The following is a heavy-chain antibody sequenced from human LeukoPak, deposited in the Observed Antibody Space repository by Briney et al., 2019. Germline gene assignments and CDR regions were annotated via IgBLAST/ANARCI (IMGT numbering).Heavy chain of an antibody. D-gene: IGHD6-19*01. CDR1: GFTFSSYA. CDR3: AREVAVAGPIFDY. J-gene: IGHJ4*02. CDR2: ISYDGSNK. Sequence: PGGSLRLSCAASGFTFSSYAMHWVRQAPGKGLEWVAVISYDGSNKYYTDSVKGRFTISRDNSKNTLYLQMNSLRAEDTAVYYCAREVAVAGPIFDYWGQGTLVTVSS. V-gene: IGHV3-30-3*01.